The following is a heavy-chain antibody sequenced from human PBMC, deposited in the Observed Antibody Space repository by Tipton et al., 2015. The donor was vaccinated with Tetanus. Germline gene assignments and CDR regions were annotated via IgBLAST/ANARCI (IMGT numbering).Heavy chain of an antibody. Sequence: QSGPEVKKPGESLKISCKGSGYMFSSHWIGWVRQVPGKGLEWMGTIYPGDSYSTYSPSFEGQVTSSVDRSIDTGYLQWSSLKASDTAIYYCARPLTSVAFGGFAFDVWGQGTLVTVSS. CDR3: ARPLTSVAFGGFAFDV. CDR1: GYMFSSHW. D-gene: IGHD3-16*01. J-gene: IGHJ3*01. V-gene: IGHV5-51*01. CDR2: IYPGDSYS.